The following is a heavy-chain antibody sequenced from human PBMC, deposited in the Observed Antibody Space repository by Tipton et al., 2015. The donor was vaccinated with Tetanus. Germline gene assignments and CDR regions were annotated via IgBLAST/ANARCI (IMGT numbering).Heavy chain of an antibody. D-gene: IGHD3-10*01. CDR2: TVIGSDKT. CDR3: AAEDYYGSGSYSS. CDR1: GPTFSSSA. V-gene: IGHV1-58*01. J-gene: IGHJ5*02. Sequence: QLVQSGPEVKKPGTSVKVSCKALGPTFSSSAVQWVRQARGQGLEWIGWTVIGSDKTKYAQKFQDRVTITRDTSTSTAYMELSSLRSDDAAVYYCAAEDYYGSGSYSSWGQGTLVTVSS.